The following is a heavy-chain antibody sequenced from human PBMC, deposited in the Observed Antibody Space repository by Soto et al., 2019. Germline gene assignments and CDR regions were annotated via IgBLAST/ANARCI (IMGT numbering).Heavy chain of an antibody. J-gene: IGHJ4*02. CDR2: IDPNSGGT. Sequence: GASVKVSCKASGYTFTGYYMHWVRQAPGQGLEWMGWIDPNSGGTNYAQKFQGRVTMTRDTSISTAYMELSRLRSDDTAVYYCARDREYYYGSGSYSYWGQGTLVTVSS. CDR1: GYTFTGYY. V-gene: IGHV1-2*02. CDR3: ARDREYYYGSGSYSY. D-gene: IGHD3-10*01.